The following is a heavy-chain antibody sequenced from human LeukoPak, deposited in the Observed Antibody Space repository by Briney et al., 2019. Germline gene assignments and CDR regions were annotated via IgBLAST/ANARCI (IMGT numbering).Heavy chain of an antibody. Sequence: SVKVSCKASGGTFSSYAISWVRQAPGQGLEWVGGIIPIFGTANYAQKFQGRVTITADKSTSTAYMELSSLRSEDTAVYYCATRWPVEMATRGNAFDIWGQGTMVTVSS. CDR1: GGTFSSYA. CDR2: IIPIFGTA. CDR3: ATRWPVEMATRGNAFDI. J-gene: IGHJ3*02. V-gene: IGHV1-69*06. D-gene: IGHD5-24*01.